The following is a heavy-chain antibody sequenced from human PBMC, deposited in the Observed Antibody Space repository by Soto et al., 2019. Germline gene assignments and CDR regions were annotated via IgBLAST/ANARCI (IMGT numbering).Heavy chain of an antibody. CDR2: ISAHNGST. CDR1: GYTFTSYG. J-gene: IGHJ4*02. Sequence: QVHLVQSGAEVKKPGASVKVSCKGSGYTFTSYGITWVRQAPGQGLEWMGWISAHNGSTDYAQKLQGRVTVTRDTSTSTAYMELRSLRSDDTAVYYCARGRYGDYWGQRALVTVSS. V-gene: IGHV1-18*01. D-gene: IGHD1-1*01. CDR3: ARGRYGDY.